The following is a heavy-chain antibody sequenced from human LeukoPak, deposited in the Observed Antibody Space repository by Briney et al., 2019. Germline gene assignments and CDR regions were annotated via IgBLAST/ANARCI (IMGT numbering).Heavy chain of an antibody. Sequence: PSETLSLTCAVYGGSFSGYYWSWIRQPPGKGLEWIGEINHSGSTNYNPSLKSRVTISVDTSKNQFSLKLSSVTAADTAVYYCARGLTGYPYDFWSGYPPTNPYFDYWGQGTLVTVSS. D-gene: IGHD3-3*01. J-gene: IGHJ4*02. CDR1: GGSFSGYY. CDR2: INHSGST. CDR3: ARGLTGYPYDFWSGYPPTNPYFDY. V-gene: IGHV4-34*01.